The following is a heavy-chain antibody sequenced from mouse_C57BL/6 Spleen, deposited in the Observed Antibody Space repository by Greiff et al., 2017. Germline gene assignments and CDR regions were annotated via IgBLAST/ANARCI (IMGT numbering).Heavy chain of an antibody. CDR2: INPNNGGT. CDR1: GYTFTDYY. D-gene: IGHD2-5*01. CDR3: AREALSNYVGDY. V-gene: IGHV1-26*01. J-gene: IGHJ2*01. Sequence: EVQLQQSGPELVKPGASVKISCKASGYTFTDYYMNWVKQSHGKSLEWIGDINPNNGGTSYNQKFKGKATLTVDKSSSTAYMELRSLTSEDSAVYYCAREALSNYVGDYWGQGTTLTVSS.